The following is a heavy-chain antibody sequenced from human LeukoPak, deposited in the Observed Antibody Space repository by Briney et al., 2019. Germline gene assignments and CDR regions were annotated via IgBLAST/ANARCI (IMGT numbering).Heavy chain of an antibody. Sequence: GGSLRLSCAASGFTFSTYTMNWVRQAPGKGLEWVSSISSSSSYIYYADSVKGRFIISRDNAKNSLYLQMNSLRAEDTTVYYCARDVVGNLVGAFDIWGQGTMVSVSS. D-gene: IGHD1-7*01. V-gene: IGHV3-21*01. CDR1: GFTFSTYT. CDR3: ARDVVGNLVGAFDI. J-gene: IGHJ3*02. CDR2: ISSSSSYI.